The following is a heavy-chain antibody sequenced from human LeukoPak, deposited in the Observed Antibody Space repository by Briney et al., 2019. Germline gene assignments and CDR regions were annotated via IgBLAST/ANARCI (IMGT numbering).Heavy chain of an antibody. J-gene: IGHJ5*02. CDR3: ARRGIAAAGSFDP. D-gene: IGHD6-13*01. CDR1: GGSISTYY. Sequence: SETLSLTCTVSGGSISTYYWSWIRQPPGKGLEWIGYISYIGSTNYNPSLKSRVTISVDTSKNQFSLKLSSVTAADTAVYYCARRGIAAAGSFDPWGQGTLVTVSS. V-gene: IGHV4-59*08. CDR2: ISYIGST.